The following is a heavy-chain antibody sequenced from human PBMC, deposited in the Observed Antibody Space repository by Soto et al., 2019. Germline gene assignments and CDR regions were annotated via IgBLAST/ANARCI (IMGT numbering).Heavy chain of an antibody. Sequence: QVQLVESGGGVVQPGTSLRLSCAASRFTFSSYGMHWVRQAPGEGLEWVAVISYDGSNKYSEDSVTGRFTISRGNSKNTLYLQMHSLRPEDTAVYYCGKRRKRSPSLRGTACDIWGQGTLVTVSS. J-gene: IGHJ3*02. D-gene: IGHD3-16*01. V-gene: IGHV3-30*18. CDR1: RFTFSSYG. CDR2: ISYDGSNK. CDR3: GKRRKRSPSLRGTACDI.